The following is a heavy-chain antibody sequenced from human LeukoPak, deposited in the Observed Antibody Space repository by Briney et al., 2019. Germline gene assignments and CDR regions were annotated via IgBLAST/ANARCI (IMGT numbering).Heavy chain of an antibody. V-gene: IGHV4-59*01. CDR1: GGSISSYY. Sequence: PSETLSLTCTVSGGSISSYYWSWIRQRPGKGLEWIGYIYYSGSTNYNPSLKSRVTISVDTSKNQFSLKLSSVTAADTAVYYCARVSPITVFGVDYYYYMDVWGKGTTVTVSS. CDR2: IYYSGST. J-gene: IGHJ6*03. CDR3: ARVSPITVFGVDYYYYMDV. D-gene: IGHD3-3*01.